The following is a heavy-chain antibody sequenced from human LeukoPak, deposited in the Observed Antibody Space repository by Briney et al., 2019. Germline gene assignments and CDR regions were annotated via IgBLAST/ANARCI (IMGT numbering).Heavy chain of an antibody. CDR1: GFTFSSYS. J-gene: IGHJ5*01. D-gene: IGHD2-15*01. CDR3: ARGVGYCSGGSCYRWFAS. CDR2: ISTSSAVM. Sequence: GGSLRLSCAASGFTFSSYSISWVRQAPGKGLEWVSYISTSSAVMYYADSVKGRFTISRDDARNSVSLQMNSLRADDTAVYYCARGVGYCSGGSCYRWFASWGQGTLVIVSS. V-gene: IGHV3-48*01.